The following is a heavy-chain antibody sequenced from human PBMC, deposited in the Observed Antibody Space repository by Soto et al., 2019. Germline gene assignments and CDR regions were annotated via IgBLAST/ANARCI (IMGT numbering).Heavy chain of an antibody. J-gene: IGHJ6*02. Sequence: SETLSLTCAVYGGSFSGYYWTWIRQPPGTGLEWIGEINHSGSTNYNPSLKSRVTISVDTSKNQFSLRLSSVTAADTAVYYCARLNGYCVSTNCHGYYGMDVWGQGTTVTVSS. D-gene: IGHD2-2*03. CDR2: INHSGST. CDR1: GGSFSGYY. CDR3: ARLNGYCVSTNCHGYYGMDV. V-gene: IGHV4-34*01.